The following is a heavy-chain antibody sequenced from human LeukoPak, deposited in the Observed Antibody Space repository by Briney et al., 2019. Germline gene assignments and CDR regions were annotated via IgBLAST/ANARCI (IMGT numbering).Heavy chain of an antibody. D-gene: IGHD3-10*01. CDR2: INAGNGNT. Sequence: VASVKVSCKASGYTFTNYAMHWVRQAPGQRLEWMGWINAGNGNTKYSQKFQGRVTITRDTSASTAYMELSSLRSEDTAVYYCARDQFGEGVDSWGQGTLVTVSS. CDR3: ARDQFGEGVDS. CDR1: GYTFTNYA. V-gene: IGHV1-3*01. J-gene: IGHJ4*02.